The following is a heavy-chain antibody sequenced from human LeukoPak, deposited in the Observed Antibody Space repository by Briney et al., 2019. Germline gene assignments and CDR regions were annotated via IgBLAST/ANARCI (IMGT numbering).Heavy chain of an antibody. D-gene: IGHD1-26*01. Sequence: GGSRRLSCAASGFTFSSYGMHWVRQAPGKGLEWVAVIWYDGSNKYYADSVKGRFTISRDNSKNMLHLQMNSLRAEDTAVYYCARDLAGAIGYFDYWGQGTLVTVSS. CDR2: IWYDGSNK. CDR3: ARDLAGAIGYFDY. CDR1: GFTFSSYG. J-gene: IGHJ4*02. V-gene: IGHV3-33*01.